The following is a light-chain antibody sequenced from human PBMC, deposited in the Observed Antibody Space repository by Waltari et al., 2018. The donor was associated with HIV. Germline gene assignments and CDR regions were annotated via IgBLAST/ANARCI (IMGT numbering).Light chain of an antibody. Sequence: QSVLTQPPSASGTPGQRVTISCSGSSSNIGSNYVYWYQQLPGTAPKLLIYRNNQRPSGVPDRFSGSKAATSASLAISGLRSEDEADYYGAAWDGSLSGFWVFGGGTKLAVL. J-gene: IGLJ3*02. V-gene: IGLV1-47*01. CDR2: RNN. CDR1: SSNIGSNY. CDR3: AAWDGSLSGFWV.